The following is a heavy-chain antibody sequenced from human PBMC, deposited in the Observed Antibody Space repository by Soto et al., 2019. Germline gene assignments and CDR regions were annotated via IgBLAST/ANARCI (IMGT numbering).Heavy chain of an antibody. Sequence: QVQLVQSGAEVKKPGASVKVSCKASGYTFTDYYIHWVRQAPGQGLQWLGWINPTNSGTRYARSFQGRVTVTRDTSISTAYMELSSLRSDDTAVYYCARGITSRLVFYYYYVDVWGVGTTVTVSS. CDR1: GYTFTDYY. V-gene: IGHV1-2*02. CDR2: INPTNSGT. J-gene: IGHJ6*03. CDR3: ARGITSRLVFYYYYVDV.